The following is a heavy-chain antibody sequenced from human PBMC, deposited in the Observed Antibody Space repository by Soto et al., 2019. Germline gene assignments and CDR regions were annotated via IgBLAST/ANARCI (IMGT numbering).Heavy chain of an antibody. CDR3: TVCREYNCNTRVSYGMDV. Sequence: SVKVSCKASGGTFSSYAISWVRQAPGRGLEWMGGITPIFGTSNYAQKFQVRVTITADESTSTANMELSSLKSEDTVLYYFTVCREYNCNTRVSYGMDVCGQGTTVTFYS. J-gene: IGHJ6*02. CDR2: ITPIFGTS. V-gene: IGHV1-69*13. D-gene: IGHD1-20*01. CDR1: GGTFSSYA.